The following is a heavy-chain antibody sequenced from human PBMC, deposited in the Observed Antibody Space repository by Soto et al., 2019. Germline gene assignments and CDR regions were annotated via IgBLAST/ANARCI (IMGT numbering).Heavy chain of an antibody. CDR2: IYYSGST. CDR3: ARQADYMIVG. J-gene: IGHJ4*02. D-gene: IGHD3-22*01. Sequence: SETLSLTCTVSGGSISTSGYFWGWIRQPPGKGLEWIGTIYYSGSTYYNKSLKSRVTISVDTSKNKFTMKLSTVTAADTAVYYCARQADYMIVGGGQGTLVTVS. CDR1: GGSISTSGYF. V-gene: IGHV4-39*01.